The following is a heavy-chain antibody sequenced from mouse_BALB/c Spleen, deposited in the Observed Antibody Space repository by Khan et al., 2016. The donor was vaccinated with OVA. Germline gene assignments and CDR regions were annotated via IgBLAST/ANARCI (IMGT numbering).Heavy chain of an antibody. D-gene: IGHD1-2*01. CDR3: ARIPTFITTALDY. CDR2: ITNGGGNT. CDR1: GFTFSSNT. V-gene: IGHV5-12-2*01. Sequence: EVELVESGGGLVQPGGSLKLSCAASGFTFSSNTMSWVRQTPEKRLEWVAYITNGGGNTYYPDTVKGRFTISRDNAKNTLYLQMSSLKSEDTAMYYCARIPTFITTALDYWGQGTSVTASS. J-gene: IGHJ4*01.